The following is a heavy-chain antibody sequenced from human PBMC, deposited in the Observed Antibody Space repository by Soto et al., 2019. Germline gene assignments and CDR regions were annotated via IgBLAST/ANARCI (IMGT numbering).Heavy chain of an antibody. J-gene: IGHJ1*01. CDR1: GGSINSGGYY. V-gene: IGHV4-31*03. Sequence: PSETMSLTCTVSGGSINSGGYYWSWIRQHPGKGLEWIGYIYYSGSTYYNPSLKSRVTISVDTSKNQFSLKLSSVTAADTAVYYCARDQGGSSSPEYFQHWGQGTLVTVSS. CDR3: ARDQGGSSSPEYFQH. CDR2: IYYSGST. D-gene: IGHD6-6*01.